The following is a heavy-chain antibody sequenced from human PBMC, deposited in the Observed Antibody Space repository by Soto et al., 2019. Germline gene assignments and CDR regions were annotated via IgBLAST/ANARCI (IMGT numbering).Heavy chain of an antibody. CDR1: GFNFGFFG. V-gene: IGHV3-30*03. CDR3: ARGNLSVDFDS. Sequence: QIQLVESGGDVVQPGKSLRLSCAASGFNFGFFGMHWVRQAPGKGLEWVAFISGDGINTQYADSVRGRFTLSRDYSRKTMYLKMDRLRDEDTALYYCARGNLSVDFDSWGLGTLVTVSS. J-gene: IGHJ4*02. CDR2: ISGDGINT.